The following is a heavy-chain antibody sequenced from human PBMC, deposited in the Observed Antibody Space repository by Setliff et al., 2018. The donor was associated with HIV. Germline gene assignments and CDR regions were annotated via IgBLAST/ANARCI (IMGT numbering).Heavy chain of an antibody. V-gene: IGHV4-59*01. Sequence: SETLSLTCTVSGGSISDNYWSWLRQSPGKGLEWLGYINHRGTTEYNPSLRSRVTISVDTSKNQFSLKLNSVTAADTAVYFCARLEEAVNGGGFDPWGPGTLVT. CDR3: ARLEEAVNGGGFDP. J-gene: IGHJ5*02. CDR1: GGSISDNY. D-gene: IGHD7-27*01. CDR2: INHRGTT.